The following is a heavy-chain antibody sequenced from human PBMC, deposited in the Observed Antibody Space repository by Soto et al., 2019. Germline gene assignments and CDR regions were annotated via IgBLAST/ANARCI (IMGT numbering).Heavy chain of an antibody. CDR1: GGTFSSYA. J-gene: IGHJ6*02. CDR2: IIPIFGTA. Sequence: QVQLVLSGAEVKKPGSSVKVSCKASGGTFSSYAISWVRQAPGQGLEWMGGIIPIFGTANYAQKFQGRVTITADECTSTAYMELSSLRSEDTAVYYCASGGTYCGGDCFISPVYYYYGMDVWGQGTTVTVSS. CDR3: ASGGTYCGGDCFISPVYYYYGMDV. D-gene: IGHD2-21*02. V-gene: IGHV1-69*01.